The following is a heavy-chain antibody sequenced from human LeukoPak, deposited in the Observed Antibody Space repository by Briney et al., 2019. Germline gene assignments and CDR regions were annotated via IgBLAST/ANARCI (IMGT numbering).Heavy chain of an antibody. V-gene: IGHV4-4*07. CDR1: GGSISSYY. J-gene: IGHJ3*02. CDR3: ARDLRYFDWRFDAFDI. D-gene: IGHD3-9*01. Sequence: SETLSLTCTVSGGSISSYYWSWIRQPAGKGLEWIGRIYTSGSTNYNPSLKSRVTMSVDTSKNQFSLKLSSVTAADTAVYYCARDLRYFDWRFDAFDIWGQGTMVTVSS. CDR2: IYTSGST.